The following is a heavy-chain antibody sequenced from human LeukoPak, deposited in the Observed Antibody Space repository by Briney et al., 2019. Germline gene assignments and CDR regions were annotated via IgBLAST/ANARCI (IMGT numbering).Heavy chain of an antibody. V-gene: IGHV4-59*01. J-gene: IGHJ6*04. Sequence: SETLSLTCTVSGGSISSYYWSWIRQPPGKGLEWIGYIYYSGSTNYNPSLKSRVTISVDTSKNQFSLKLSSVTAADTAVYYCARDPTLLRGVVDVWGKGTTVTVSS. CDR2: IYYSGST. CDR1: GGSISSYY. CDR3: ARDPTLLRGVVDV. D-gene: IGHD3-10*01.